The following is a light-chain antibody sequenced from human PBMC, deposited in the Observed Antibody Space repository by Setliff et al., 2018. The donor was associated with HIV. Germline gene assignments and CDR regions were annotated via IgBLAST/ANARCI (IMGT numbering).Light chain of an antibody. CDR1: QSISNY. J-gene: IGKJ1*01. CDR3: QQSFSTFWS. Sequence: DIQMTQSPSSLSASVGDRVTITCRASQSISNYLNWYQQKPGKAPNLLIYAASSLQSGVPSRFSGSVSGTDFTLTITNLQPEDFSTYYCQQSFSTFWSFGQGTKVDIK. V-gene: IGKV1-39*01. CDR2: AAS.